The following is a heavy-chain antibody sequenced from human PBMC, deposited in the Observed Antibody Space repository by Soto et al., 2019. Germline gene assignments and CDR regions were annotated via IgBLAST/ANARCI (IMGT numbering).Heavy chain of an antibody. V-gene: IGHV3-30*03. CDR2: ISSDGSNR. CDR3: ARDDEHGSDCDLAY. Sequence: PGKGLEWVALISSDGSNRYYADSVKGRFTTSRDNAKNTMYLQMNSLRVEDTAVYYCARDDEHGSDCDLAYWRQRAPVTVSS. D-gene: IGHD1-26*01. J-gene: IGHJ4*02.